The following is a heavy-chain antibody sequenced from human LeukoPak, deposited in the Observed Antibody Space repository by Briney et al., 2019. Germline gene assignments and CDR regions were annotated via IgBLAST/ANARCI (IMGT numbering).Heavy chain of an antibody. V-gene: IGHV3-9*01. J-gene: IGHJ4*02. CDR3: AKEGGYSSSLDY. Sequence: PGGSLRLSCAASGFTFDDHAMHWVRQAPGKGLEWVSGISWNSGSIGYADSVKGRFTISRDNAKNSLYLQMNSLRAEDTALYYCAKEGGYSSSLDYWGQGTLVTVSS. CDR1: GFTFDDHA. CDR2: ISWNSGSI. D-gene: IGHD6-13*01.